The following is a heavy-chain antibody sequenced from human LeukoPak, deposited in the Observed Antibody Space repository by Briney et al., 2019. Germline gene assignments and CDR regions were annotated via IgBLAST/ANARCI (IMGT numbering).Heavy chain of an antibody. D-gene: IGHD1-26*01. CDR1: GSTFSSYS. V-gene: IGHV3-21*01. Sequence: PGGSLRLSCAASGSTFSSYSMNWVRQAPGKGLEWVSSISSSSSYIYYADSVKGRLTISRDNAKNSLYLQMNSLRAEDTAVYYCARDFSGSYFDYWGQGTLVTVSS. CDR2: ISSSSSYI. CDR3: ARDFSGSYFDY. J-gene: IGHJ4*02.